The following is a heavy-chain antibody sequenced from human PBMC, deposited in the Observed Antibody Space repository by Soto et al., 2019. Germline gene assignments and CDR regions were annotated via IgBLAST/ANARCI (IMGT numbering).Heavy chain of an antibody. V-gene: IGHV5-51*01. J-gene: IGHJ6*03. CDR3: GRQVRIVATISYYYMDV. Sequence: PGESLKISCRGSGYSLTSYWIGWVRQMPGKGLEWMGIIYPGDSDTRYSPSFQGQVTISADKSISTAYLQWSSLKASDTAMYYCGRQVRIVATISYYYMDVWGKGTTVTGSS. CDR1: GYSLTSYW. CDR2: IYPGDSDT. D-gene: IGHD5-12*01.